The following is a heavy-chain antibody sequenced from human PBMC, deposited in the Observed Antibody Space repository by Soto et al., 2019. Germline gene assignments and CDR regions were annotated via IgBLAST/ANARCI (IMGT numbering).Heavy chain of an antibody. CDR2: INSDGSST. J-gene: IGHJ6*02. CDR3: ASGIQLWRGMDV. CDR1: GFTFSSYW. D-gene: IGHD5-18*01. V-gene: IGHV3-74*01. Sequence: EVQLVESGGGLVQPGGSLRLSCAASGFTFSSYWMHWVRQAPGKGLVWVSRINSDGSSTSYADSVKGRFTISKDNDKNTLSLPMNSLRAEDTAVYYCASGIQLWRGMDVWGQGTTVTVSS.